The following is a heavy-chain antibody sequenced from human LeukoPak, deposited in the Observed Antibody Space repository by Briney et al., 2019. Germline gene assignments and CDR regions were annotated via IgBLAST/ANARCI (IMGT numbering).Heavy chain of an antibody. CDR2: INHSGST. CDR3: ASLPGYSSGWRHDY. Sequence: SETLSLTCAVYGGSFSGNYWSWIRQPPGKGLEWIGEINHSGSTNYNPSLKSRVTISVDTSKNQFSLKLSSVTAADTAVYYCASLPGYSSGWRHDYWGQGTLVTVSS. V-gene: IGHV4-34*01. J-gene: IGHJ4*02. CDR1: GGSFSGNY. D-gene: IGHD6-19*01.